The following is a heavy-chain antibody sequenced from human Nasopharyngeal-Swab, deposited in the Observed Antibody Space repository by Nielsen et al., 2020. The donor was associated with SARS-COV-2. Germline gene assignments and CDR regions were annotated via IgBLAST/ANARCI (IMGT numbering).Heavy chain of an antibody. J-gene: IGHJ6*02. CDR1: GLTFRNAW. CDR3: TTYYGDSHSYFYYHAMDV. D-gene: IGHD4-17*01. V-gene: IGHV3-15*01. Sequence: GGSLRLSCAASGLTFRNAWMNWVRQVPGRGLEWVGRIKSKTDGGATDYAVPVKGRFSISRDDSKNTIYVQMNSLKTEDTAVYYCTTYYGDSHSYFYYHAMDVWGQGTTVTVSS. CDR2: IKSKTDGGAT.